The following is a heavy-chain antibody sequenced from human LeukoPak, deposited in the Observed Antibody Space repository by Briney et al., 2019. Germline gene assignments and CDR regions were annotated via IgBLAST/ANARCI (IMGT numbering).Heavy chain of an antibody. CDR3: ARHEVDTAMVIYMDV. J-gene: IGHJ6*03. V-gene: IGHV5-51*01. CDR1: GYSFTSYW. D-gene: IGHD5-18*01. CDR2: IYPGDSDT. Sequence: GESLKISCKGSGYSFTSYWIGWVRQMLGKGLEWMGIIYPGDSDTRYSPSFQGQVTISADKSISTAYLQWSSLKASDTAMYYCARHEVDTAMVIYMDVWGKGTTVTVSS.